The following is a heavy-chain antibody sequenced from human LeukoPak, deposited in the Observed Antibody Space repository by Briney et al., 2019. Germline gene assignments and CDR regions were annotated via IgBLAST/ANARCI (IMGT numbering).Heavy chain of an antibody. CDR2: ISGSGGST. V-gene: IGHV3-23*01. D-gene: IGHD2/OR15-2a*01. CDR1: GFTFRSYP. CDR3: AKERTQTTSFDY. Sequence: GGSLRLSCAASGFTFRSYPMNWVRQAPGKGLEWVSTISGSGGSTYYADSVKGRFTISRDNSKNTLYLQVSRLRAEDTAVYYCAKERTQTTSFDYWGQGTLVTVSS. J-gene: IGHJ4*02.